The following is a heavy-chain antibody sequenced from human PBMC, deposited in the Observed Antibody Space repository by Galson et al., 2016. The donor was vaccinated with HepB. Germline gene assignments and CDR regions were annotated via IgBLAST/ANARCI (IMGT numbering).Heavy chain of an antibody. D-gene: IGHD5-18*01. Sequence: SLRLSCAASGFIFDSYGMNWVRQAPGKGLEWISYSSSTGNTISYADSVKGRVTISRDNAKNSLYLQMDSLRGEDTAVYYCARGSGYLIDYWGQGTLVTVSS. CDR1: GFIFDSYG. V-gene: IGHV3-48*03. CDR3: ARGSGYLIDY. J-gene: IGHJ4*02. CDR2: SSSTGNTI.